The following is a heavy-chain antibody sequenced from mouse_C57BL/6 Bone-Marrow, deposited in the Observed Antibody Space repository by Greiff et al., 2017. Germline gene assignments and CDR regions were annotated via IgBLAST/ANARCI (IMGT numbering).Heavy chain of an antibody. CDR2: IDPEKGDT. Sequence: VQLQQSGAELVRPGASVKLSCTASGFNIKDDYMHWVKQRPEQGLEWIGWIDPEKGDTEYASKFQGKATITADTSSNAAYLQLSSLTSEETAVYYCTPIYYDARDDGGQGTSVTVSS. J-gene: IGHJ4*01. CDR3: TPIYYDARDD. CDR1: GFNIKDDY. D-gene: IGHD2-1*01. V-gene: IGHV14-4*01.